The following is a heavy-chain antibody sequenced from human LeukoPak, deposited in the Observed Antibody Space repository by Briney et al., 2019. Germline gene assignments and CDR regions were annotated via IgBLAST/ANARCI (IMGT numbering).Heavy chain of an antibody. Sequence: GGSLRLSCAASGFTFSSYGMSWVRQAPGKGLEWVSAFSGSGGSTYYADSVKGRFTISRDNSKNTLYLQMNSLRAEDTAVYYCARSGLSRFDYWGQGTLVTVSS. CDR2: FSGSGGST. J-gene: IGHJ4*02. D-gene: IGHD4/OR15-4a*01. CDR3: ARSGLSRFDY. CDR1: GFTFSSYG. V-gene: IGHV3-23*01.